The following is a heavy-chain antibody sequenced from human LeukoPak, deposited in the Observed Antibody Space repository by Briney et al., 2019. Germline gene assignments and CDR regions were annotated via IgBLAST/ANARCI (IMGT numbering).Heavy chain of an antibody. CDR1: GFTFSSYA. D-gene: IGHD6-13*01. V-gene: IGHV3-23*01. CDR3: AKDYFVIRLPLGQQLVLGAFDI. CDR2: ISGSGGST. Sequence: PGGSLRLSCAASGFTFSSYAMSWVRQAPGKGLEWVSAISGSGGSTYYADSVKGRFTISRDNSKNTLYLQMNSLRAEDTAVYYCAKDYFVIRLPLGQQLVLGAFDIWGQGTMVTVSS. J-gene: IGHJ3*02.